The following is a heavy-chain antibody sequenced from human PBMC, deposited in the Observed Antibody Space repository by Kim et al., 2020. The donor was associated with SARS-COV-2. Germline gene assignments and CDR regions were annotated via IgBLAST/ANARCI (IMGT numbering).Heavy chain of an antibody. J-gene: IGHJ2*01. CDR1: GGSISSSSYY. CDR2: IYYSGST. CDR3: ARRPTGPYGDYRSILNWYFDL. D-gene: IGHD4-17*01. V-gene: IGHV4-39*01. Sequence: SETLSLTCTVSGGSISSSSYYWGWIRQPPGKGLEWIGSIYYSGSTYYNPSLKSRVTISVDTSKNQFSLKLSSVTAADTAVYYCARRPTGPYGDYRSILNWYFDLWGRGTLVTVSS.